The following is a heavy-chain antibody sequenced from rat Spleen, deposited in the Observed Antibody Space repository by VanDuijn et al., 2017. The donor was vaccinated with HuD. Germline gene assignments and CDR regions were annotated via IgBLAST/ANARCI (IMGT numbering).Heavy chain of an antibody. CDR3: ARSPYNNFWFTY. J-gene: IGHJ3*01. CDR1: FYSITSSYK. V-gene: IGHV3-3*01. CDR2: LNSAGST. Sequence: EVQLQESGPGLVKPSQSLSLTCSVTFYSITSSYKWTWIRKFPGNKLEWMGYLNSAGSTYYNPSLRSRISITRDTSKNQFFLQVNSVTTEDTATYYCARSPYNNFWFTYWGQGTLVTVSS. D-gene: IGHD1-10*01.